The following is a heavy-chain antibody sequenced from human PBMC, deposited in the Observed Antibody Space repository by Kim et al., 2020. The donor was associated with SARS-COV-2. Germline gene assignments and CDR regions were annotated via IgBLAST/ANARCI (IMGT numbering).Heavy chain of an antibody. CDR1: GDSISSIGFY. CDR3: ARRGSGWRDVDV. J-gene: IGHJ6*02. CDR2: IYYSGST. V-gene: IGHV4-39*07. D-gene: IGHD6-25*01. Sequence: SETLSLTCTVSGDSISSIGFYWGWIRQPPGKGLEWIGTIYYSGSTYYNPSLKSRVTISVDTSKNQFSLRPSSVTAADTAVYYCARRGSGWRDVDVWGQGTTVTVSS.